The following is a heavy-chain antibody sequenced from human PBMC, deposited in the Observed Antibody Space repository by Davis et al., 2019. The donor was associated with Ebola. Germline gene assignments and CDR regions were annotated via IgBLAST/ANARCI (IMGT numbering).Heavy chain of an antibody. V-gene: IGHV3-23*01. CDR3: ARDPLGIPRGWHPKT. J-gene: IGHJ4*02. Sequence: PGGSLRLSCAASGFNFNKYAMSWVRQAPGKGLEWVSSISTTGGSTYYADSVKGRFTISRGNSKNTLSLQMNSLRAEDTAVYYCARDPLGIPRGWHPKTWGQGTLVTVSS. D-gene: IGHD3-10*01. CDR1: GFNFNKYA. CDR2: ISTTGGST.